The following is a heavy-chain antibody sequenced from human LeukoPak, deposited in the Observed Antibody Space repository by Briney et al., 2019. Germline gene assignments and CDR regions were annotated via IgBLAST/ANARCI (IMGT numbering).Heavy chain of an antibody. CDR2: IIPIFGTA. CDR3: ASVASPATGRFDY. Sequence: GASVKVSCKASGGTFSSYAISWVRQAPGQGLEWMGRIIPIFGTANYAQKFQGRVTITTDESTSTAYMELSSLRSEDTAVYYCASVASPATGRFDYWGQGTLVTVSS. CDR1: GGTFSSYA. D-gene: IGHD2-21*01. J-gene: IGHJ4*02. V-gene: IGHV1-69*05.